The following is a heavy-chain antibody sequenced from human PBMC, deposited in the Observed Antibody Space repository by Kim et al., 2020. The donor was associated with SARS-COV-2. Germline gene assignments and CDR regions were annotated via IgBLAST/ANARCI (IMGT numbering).Heavy chain of an antibody. CDR3: ARGGYSRILFDRIYHDGMDV. J-gene: IGHJ6*02. Sequence: GRFTSSRDNSKNTLYLQMNSLRAEDTAVYYCARGGYSRILFDRIYHDGMDVWGQGTTVTVSS. V-gene: IGHV3-66*01. D-gene: IGHD5-18*01.